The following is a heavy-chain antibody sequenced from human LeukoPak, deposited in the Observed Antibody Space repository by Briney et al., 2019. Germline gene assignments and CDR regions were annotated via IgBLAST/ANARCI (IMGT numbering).Heavy chain of an antibody. V-gene: IGHV3-7*03. Sequence: GGSLRPSCAASGFALSSHWMTWVRQVAWRGPEWVANVNRDGSETYYLDSVKGRFTISKDNAKNSLYLQMNSLRAEDTALYHCARNNGMDVRGQGTTVIVSS. CDR2: VNRDGSET. CDR3: ARNNGMDV. J-gene: IGHJ6*02. CDR1: GFALSSHW.